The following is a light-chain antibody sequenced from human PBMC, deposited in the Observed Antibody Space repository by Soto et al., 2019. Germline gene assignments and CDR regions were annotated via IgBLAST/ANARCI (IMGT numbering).Light chain of an antibody. CDR2: AAS. V-gene: IGKV1-39*01. CDR1: QRIVSH. J-gene: IGKJ2*01. CDR3: QQSYSTPRT. Sequence: DIQMTQSPSSLSASVGDRVTITCRASQRIVSHLNWYQQKPGKAPKLLIYAASSLESGVPSRFSGSGSGTDFTLTISSLQPEDFATYYCQQSYSTPRTFGLGTKLEI.